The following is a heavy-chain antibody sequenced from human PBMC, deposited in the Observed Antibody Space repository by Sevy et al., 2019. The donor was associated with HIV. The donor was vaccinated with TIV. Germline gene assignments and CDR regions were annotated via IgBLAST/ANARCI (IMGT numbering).Heavy chain of an antibody. D-gene: IGHD3-3*01. CDR1: VFTFSSYD. J-gene: IGHJ3*02. V-gene: IGHV3-23*01. CDR3: AKTIFAVAQVFDI. Sequence: GGSLRLSCAASVFTFSSYDKSWVRQAPGKGLEWVSGIRGSGGGTYYADSVKGRFSISRDDSKNMLFVQMNSLRAEETAVYYYAKTIFAVAQVFDIWGQGTMVTVSS. CDR2: IRGSGGGT.